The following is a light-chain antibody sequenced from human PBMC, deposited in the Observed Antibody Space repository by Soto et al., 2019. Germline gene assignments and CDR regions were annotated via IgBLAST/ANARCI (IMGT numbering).Light chain of an antibody. J-gene: IGKJ3*01. CDR1: QSIRDD. Sequence: DIQMTQSPPSLSASVGDRVTITCRASQSIRDDVSWYQDKSGEGPKLLIYSASSLQRGVPPRFSGSGSGTDFTLTISYLQPEDFATYYCQQTYSPPETFGPGTKVDVK. CDR3: QQTYSPPET. V-gene: IGKV1-39*01. CDR2: SAS.